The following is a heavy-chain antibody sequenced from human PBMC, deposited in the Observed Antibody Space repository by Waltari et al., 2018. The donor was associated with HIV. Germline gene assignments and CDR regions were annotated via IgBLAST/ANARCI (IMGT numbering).Heavy chain of an antibody. CDR1: GFTFSNAW. Sequence: EVQLVESGGGLVKPGGSLRLSCAVPGFTFSNAWMSWVRKVPGKGLGWVGRIKSKTGGGATEFAAPVKGRFTISRDDSKDTLYLQMNSLKTEDTAVYYCTTAMGDYWGQGTLVTVSS. CDR2: IKSKTGGGAT. CDR3: TTAMGDY. V-gene: IGHV3-15*01. J-gene: IGHJ4*02.